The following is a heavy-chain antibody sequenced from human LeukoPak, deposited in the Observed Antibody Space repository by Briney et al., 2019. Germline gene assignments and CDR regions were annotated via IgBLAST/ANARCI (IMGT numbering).Heavy chain of an antibody. Sequence: SETLSLTCTVSGGSISSYYWSWIRQPPGKGLEWIGYIYYSGSTNYNPSLKSRVTISVDTSKNQFSLKLSSVTAADTAVYYCASNARDILTGYFYHYYYMDVWGKGTTVTVSS. D-gene: IGHD3-9*01. CDR3: ASNARDILTGYFYHYYYMDV. V-gene: IGHV4-59*12. CDR2: IYYSGST. CDR1: GGSISSYY. J-gene: IGHJ6*03.